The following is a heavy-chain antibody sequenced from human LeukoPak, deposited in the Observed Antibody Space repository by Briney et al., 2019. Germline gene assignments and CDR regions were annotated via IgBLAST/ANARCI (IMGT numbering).Heavy chain of an antibody. J-gene: IGHJ4*02. Sequence: PGGSLRLSCAASAFTFSSYAMSWVRHAPGKGVDWVSAISGIGGSTYYADSVKGRFTISRDNSKNTLYLQMNSLRAEDTAVYYCASPTVTTSLDYWGQGTLVTASS. CDR1: AFTFSSYA. D-gene: IGHD4-17*01. V-gene: IGHV3-23*01. CDR3: ASPTVTTSLDY. CDR2: ISGIGGST.